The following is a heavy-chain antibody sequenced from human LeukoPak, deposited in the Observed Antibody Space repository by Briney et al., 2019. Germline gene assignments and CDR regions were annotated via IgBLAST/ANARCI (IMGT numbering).Heavy chain of an antibody. D-gene: IGHD2-21*02. Sequence: SETLSLTCTVSGGSISNDYWNWIRQPPGKGLEWIGYVYNSGKTNYNPSLKSRVIVSVDTSKNQFSLTLSFVTTADTAVYFCARAPPPTYCGGDCYSSYFDNWGQGILVTVSS. CDR3: ARAPPPTYCGGDCYSSYFDN. V-gene: IGHV4-59*01. J-gene: IGHJ4*01. CDR1: GGSISNDY. CDR2: VYNSGKT.